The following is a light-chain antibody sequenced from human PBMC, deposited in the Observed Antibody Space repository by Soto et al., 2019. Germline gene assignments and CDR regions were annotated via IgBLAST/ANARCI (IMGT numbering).Light chain of an antibody. J-gene: IGKJ4*01. CDR3: QKYNSAPLT. CDR2: ATS. V-gene: IGKV1-27*01. Sequence: DVQMTPSPSSLSAFVGDSVTITCRASQGIAPYLAWFQQKPGKVPKLLIYATSTLQAGVPSRFSGSGSGTDFTLTISSLQPEDVGTYYCQKYNSAPLTFGGGTKVEIK. CDR1: QGIAPY.